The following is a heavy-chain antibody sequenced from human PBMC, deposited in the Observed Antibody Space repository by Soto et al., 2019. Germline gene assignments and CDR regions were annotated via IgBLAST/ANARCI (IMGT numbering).Heavy chain of an antibody. CDR1: GFSLSNPRMG. Sequence: QVTLKESGPVLVKPTETLTLTCTVSGFSLSNPRMGVSWIRQPPGKALEWLAHICSNDEKSYSTSLKSRLTISRDTSKSQVVLTITNMDPVDTATYYGARIQRISMIVVSKPYFDYWGRGARVTVSS. CDR2: ICSNDEK. D-gene: IGHD3-22*01. V-gene: IGHV2-26*01. CDR3: ARIQRISMIVVSKPYFDY. J-gene: IGHJ4*02.